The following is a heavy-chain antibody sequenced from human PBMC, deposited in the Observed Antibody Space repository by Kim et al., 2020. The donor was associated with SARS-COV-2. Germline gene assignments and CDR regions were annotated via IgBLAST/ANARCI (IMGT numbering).Heavy chain of an antibody. Sequence: GGSLRLSCEASGFTFHSYSMNWVRQAPGKGLEWVSSIDSTGTYINYAVSLRGRFTISRDNAKNSLYLQMNSLRVEDTDVYYCAKDRPSADGSFDYWGQGTLVTVSS. CDR2: IDSTGTYI. D-gene: IGHD3-10*01. CDR3: AKDRPSADGSFDY. V-gene: IGHV3-21*01. CDR1: GFTFHSYS. J-gene: IGHJ4*02.